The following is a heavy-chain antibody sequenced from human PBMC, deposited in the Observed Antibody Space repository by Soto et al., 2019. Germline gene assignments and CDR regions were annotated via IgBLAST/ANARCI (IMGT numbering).Heavy chain of an antibody. CDR3: AISGRDCSNYRPFDY. CDR1: GGSISSGDYY. D-gene: IGHD4-4*01. CDR2: IYYSGST. J-gene: IGHJ4*02. V-gene: IGHV4-30-4*01. Sequence: SETLYLTCTVSGGSISSGDYYWSGIRQPPGKGLEWIGYIYYSGSTYYNPSLKSRVTISVDTSKNQFSLKLSSVTAADTAVYYCAISGRDCSNYRPFDYRGQGTRVNGSS.